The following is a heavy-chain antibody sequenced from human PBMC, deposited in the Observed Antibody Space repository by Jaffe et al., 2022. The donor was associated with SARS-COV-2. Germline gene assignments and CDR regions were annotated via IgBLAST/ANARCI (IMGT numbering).Heavy chain of an antibody. CDR2: INPNSGGT. V-gene: IGHV1-2*02. CDR3: ARDQESYDSGMGAFDI. Sequence: QVQLVQSGAEVKKPGASVKVSCKASGYTFTGYYMHWVRQAPGQGLEWMGWINPNSGGTNYAQKFQGRVTMTRDTSISTAYMELSRLRSDDTAVYYCARDQESYDSGMGAFDIWGQGTMVTVSS. D-gene: IGHD3-22*01. J-gene: IGHJ3*02. CDR1: GYTFTGYY.